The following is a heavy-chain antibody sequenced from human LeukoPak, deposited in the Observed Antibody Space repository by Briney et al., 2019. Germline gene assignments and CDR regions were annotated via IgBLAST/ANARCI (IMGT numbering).Heavy chain of an antibody. J-gene: IGHJ4*02. CDR1: GGSLSSHY. CDR3: ARYYYGSGTYQEFDY. Sequence: PSGTLSLTCTVSGGSLSSHYWNWIRQPPGKGLEWIGYIYYSGSSNYNPSLKSRGTISVYTSKNQVSLNLSSVTAADTAVYYYARYYYGSGTYQEFDYWGEGTLVTVSS. CDR2: IYYSGSS. V-gene: IGHV4-59*11. D-gene: IGHD3-10*01.